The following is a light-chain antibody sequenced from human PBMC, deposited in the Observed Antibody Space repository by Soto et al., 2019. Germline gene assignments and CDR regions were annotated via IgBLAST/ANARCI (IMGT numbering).Light chain of an antibody. V-gene: IGLV2-14*01. CDR1: SSDVGGYNY. CDR3: SSYTGSSTLV. CDR2: EVS. J-gene: IGLJ3*02. Sequence: QFALTQPASVCGSPGQSITISCTRTSSDVGGYNYVSWYQQHPGKAPKLMIYEVSNRPSGVSNRFSGSKSGNTASLTISGLQADDEADYYCSSYTGSSTLVFGGGTKLTVL.